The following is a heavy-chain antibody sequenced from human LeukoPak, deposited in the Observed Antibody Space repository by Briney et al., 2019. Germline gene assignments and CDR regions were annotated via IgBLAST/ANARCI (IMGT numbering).Heavy chain of an antibody. CDR1: GFTFSSYW. CDR3: ARVSDSYCGGDCYPFFDAFDI. CDR2: IKQDGSEK. Sequence: GGSLRLSCAASGFTFSSYWMSWVRQAPGKGLEWGANIKQDGSEKYYVDSVKGRFTISRDNAKNSLYLQMNSLRAEDTAVYYCARVSDSYCGGDCYPFFDAFDIWGQGTMVTVSS. D-gene: IGHD2-21*02. J-gene: IGHJ3*02. V-gene: IGHV3-7*01.